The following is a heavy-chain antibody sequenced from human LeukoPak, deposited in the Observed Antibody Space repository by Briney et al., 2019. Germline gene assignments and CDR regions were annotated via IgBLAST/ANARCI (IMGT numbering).Heavy chain of an antibody. V-gene: IGHV5-51*01. Sequence: HGESLKISCKGSGYSFTSYWIGWVRQMPGKGLEWMGIIYPGDSDTRYSPSFQGQVTISADKSISTAYLQWSSLKASDTAIYYCARLGGPYGSETFYYYYIEVWGKGTTVTVSS. D-gene: IGHD3-10*01. CDR1: GYSFTSYW. CDR3: ARLGGPYGSETFYYYYIEV. J-gene: IGHJ6*03. CDR2: IYPGDSDT.